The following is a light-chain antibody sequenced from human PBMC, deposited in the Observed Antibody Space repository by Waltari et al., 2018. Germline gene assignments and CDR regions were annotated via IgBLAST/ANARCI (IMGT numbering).Light chain of an antibody. CDR2: EVS. CDR3: CSYAGSSTPV. Sequence: QSALTQPASVSGSPGQSITISCPGTRRDVGSYNLVSWYQQHPGKAPKLMIYEVSKRPSGVSNRFSGSKSGNTASLTISGLQAEDEADYYCCSYAGSSTPVFGGGTKLTVL. CDR1: RRDVGSYNL. J-gene: IGLJ2*01. V-gene: IGLV2-23*02.